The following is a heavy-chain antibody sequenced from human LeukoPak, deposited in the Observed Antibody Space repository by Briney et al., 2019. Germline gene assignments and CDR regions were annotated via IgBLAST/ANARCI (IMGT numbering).Heavy chain of an antibody. V-gene: IGHV4-61*01. J-gene: IGHJ3*02. D-gene: IGHD3-22*01. CDR3: ARNYYDSSGYYLFDAFDI. Sequence: PSETLSLTCTVSGDSVSSGYYYWSWIRQPPGKGLEWIGNIYYTGSTNYNPSLKSRVNISVDTSKNQFSLKLNSETAADMAVYYCARNYYDSSGYYLFDAFDIWGEGTMVTVSS. CDR2: IYYTGST. CDR1: GDSVSSGYYY.